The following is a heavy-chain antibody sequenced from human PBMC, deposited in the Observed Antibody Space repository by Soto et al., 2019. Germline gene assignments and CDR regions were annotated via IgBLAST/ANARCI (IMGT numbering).Heavy chain of an antibody. CDR1: GSTFSSYT. CDR3: AREERFNRGYYYVTVDFYYHAFDV. J-gene: IGHJ6*02. CDR2: ITGSGDLT. V-gene: IGHV3-23*01. D-gene: IGHD3-22*01. Sequence: EVQLLESGGGSVQPGGSLRLSCAAPGSTFSSYTFHWVRQAPGKGLEWVSCITGSGDLTHYAESVQGRFTISRDQSRNMLYLQMKSLRVEDTAVYYFAREERFNRGYYYVTVDFYYHAFDVWGQGTTVTVSS.